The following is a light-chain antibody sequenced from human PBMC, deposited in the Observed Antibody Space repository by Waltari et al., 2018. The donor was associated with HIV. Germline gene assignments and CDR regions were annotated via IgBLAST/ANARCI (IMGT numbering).Light chain of an antibody. J-gene: IGKJ2*01. CDR2: KTS. V-gene: IGKV2-28*01. CDR1: QTLLYSDGYKY. Sequence: DIVLTQSPLSLPVTPGASASISCRSSQTLLYSDGYKYLDWYQQKPGQSPRLLIYKTSNRASGVSDRFSGSASGTDFTLRISRVEAEDVGVYYCMQALQAHSFGQGTKLEIK. CDR3: MQALQAHS.